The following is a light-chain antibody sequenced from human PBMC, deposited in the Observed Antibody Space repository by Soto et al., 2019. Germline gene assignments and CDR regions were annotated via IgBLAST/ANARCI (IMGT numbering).Light chain of an antibody. J-gene: IGKJ1*01. CDR3: QQRSNWPS. CDR1: QSVSSY. CDR2: DAS. Sequence: IVLTQSPATLSLSPGERATLSCRASQSVSSYLAWYQQKPGQAPRLLIYDASNRATGIPARFSGSGSGTDFTLTISSLEPEDFAVYYYQQRSNWPSFGQGTKVEIK. V-gene: IGKV3-11*01.